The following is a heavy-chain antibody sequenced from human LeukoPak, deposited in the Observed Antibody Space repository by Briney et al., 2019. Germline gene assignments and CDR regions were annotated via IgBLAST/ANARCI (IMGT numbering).Heavy chain of an antibody. V-gene: IGHV1-2*02. CDR1: GYTFTGHP. D-gene: IGHD3-9*01. CDR3: AREREGLYDILTGYFAY. CDR2: INPNSGGT. Sequence: ASVKVSCKASGYTFTGHPIHWVRQAPGQRLEWMGWINPNSGGTTYAPKFRDRVTMTRDTSTSTLYMEMSNLRSDDTAVYYCAREREGLYDILTGYFAYWGQGTLVTVSS. J-gene: IGHJ4*02.